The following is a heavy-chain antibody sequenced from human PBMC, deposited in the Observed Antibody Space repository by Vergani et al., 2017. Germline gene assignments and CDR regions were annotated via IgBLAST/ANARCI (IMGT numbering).Heavy chain of an antibody. CDR3: AKDLGGYNYVGY. D-gene: IGHD5-24*01. J-gene: IGHJ4*02. Sequence: EVQLLESGGGLVQPGGSLRLSCAASGFTFSSYAMSWGRQAPGKGLEGGSAISGSGGSTYYADSVKGRFTISRDNSKNTLYLQMNSLRAEDTAVYYCAKDLGGYNYVGYWGQGTLVTVSS. V-gene: IGHV3-23*01. CDR1: GFTFSSYA. CDR2: ISGSGGST.